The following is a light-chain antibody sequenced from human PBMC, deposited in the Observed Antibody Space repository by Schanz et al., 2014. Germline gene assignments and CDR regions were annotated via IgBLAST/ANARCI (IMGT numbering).Light chain of an antibody. J-gene: IGLJ3*02. CDR2: SSN. CDR1: SSNIGSNT. Sequence: QSVLTQPPSASGTPGQRVTISCSGSSSNIGSNTVNWYQQLPGTAPKLLIYSSNQRPSGVPDRFSGSKSGTSASLAISGLRSEDEADYYCAVWDDSLSAWVFGGGTKLTVL. CDR3: AVWDDSLSAWV. V-gene: IGLV1-44*01.